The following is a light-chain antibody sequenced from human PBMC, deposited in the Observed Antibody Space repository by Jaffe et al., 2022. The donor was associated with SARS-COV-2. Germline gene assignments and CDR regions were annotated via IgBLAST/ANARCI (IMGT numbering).Light chain of an antibody. CDR1: QTVGGN. V-gene: IGKV3-15*01. CDR3: QQYNNWPRI. CDR2: GAS. Sequence: EIVMTQSPATLSVSPGERVTLSCRTSQTVGGNFAWYQQKPGQAPRVLIYGASTRATGIPARFSGSGFGTEFTLTISSLQSEDFAVYYCQQYNNWPRIFGGGTKVEI. J-gene: IGKJ4*01.